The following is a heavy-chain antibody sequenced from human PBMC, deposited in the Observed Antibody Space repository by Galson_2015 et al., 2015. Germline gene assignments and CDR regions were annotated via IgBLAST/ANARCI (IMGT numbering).Heavy chain of an antibody. V-gene: IGHV1-3*01. CDR2: INAGNGNT. CDR1: GYTFTSYA. Sequence: SVKVSCKASGYTFTSYAMHWVRQAPGQRLEWMGWINAGNGNTKYSQKFQGRVTITRDTSESTAYMELSSLRSGDTAVYYCARDMPELAYYGMDVLGTVTTVTVSS. D-gene: IGHD1-26*01. CDR3: ARDMPELAYYGMDV. J-gene: IGHJ6*04.